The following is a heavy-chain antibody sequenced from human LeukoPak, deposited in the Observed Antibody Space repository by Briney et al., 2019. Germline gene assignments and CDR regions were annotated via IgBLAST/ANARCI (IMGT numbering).Heavy chain of an antibody. J-gene: IGHJ4*02. CDR2: ISSSSSYT. V-gene: IGHV3-11*06. Sequence: GGSLRLSCAASGFTFSDYYMSWIRQAPGKGLEWVSYISSSSSYTNYADSVKGRFTISRDNAKNSLYLQMNSLRAEDTAVYYCAREDCSITSCSLDYWGQGTLVTVSS. D-gene: IGHD2-2*01. CDR3: AREDCSITSCSLDY. CDR1: GFTFSDYY.